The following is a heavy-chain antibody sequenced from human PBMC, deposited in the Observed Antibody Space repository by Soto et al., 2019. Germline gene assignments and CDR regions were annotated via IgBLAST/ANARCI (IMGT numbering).Heavy chain of an antibody. CDR2: INHSGST. CDR3: ARRSSSSLGRNWIDP. D-gene: IGHD6-6*01. V-gene: IGHV4-34*01. CDR1: GGSFSGYY. Sequence: SETLSLTCAVYGGSFSGYYWSWIRQPPGKGLEWIGEINHSGSTNYNPSLKSRVTISVDTSKNQFSLKLSSVTAADTAVYYCARRSSSSLGRNWIDPWGQGTLVT. J-gene: IGHJ5*02.